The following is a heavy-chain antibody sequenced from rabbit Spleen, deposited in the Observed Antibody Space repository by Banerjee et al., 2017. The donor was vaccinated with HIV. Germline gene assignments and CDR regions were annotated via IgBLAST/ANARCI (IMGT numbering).Heavy chain of an antibody. J-gene: IGHJ4*01. V-gene: IGHV1S45*01. D-gene: IGHD7-1*01. CDR2: IGTTTITT. CDR3: ARADYPGYGYVL. CDR1: GFSLSSSYY. Sequence: QEQLEESGGGLVQPEGSLALTCKVSGFSLSSSYYMGWVRQAPGKGLEWIACIGTTTITTHYASWAKGRFTISKTSSTTVTLQMTSLTAADTATYFCARADYPGYGYVLWGPGTLVTVS.